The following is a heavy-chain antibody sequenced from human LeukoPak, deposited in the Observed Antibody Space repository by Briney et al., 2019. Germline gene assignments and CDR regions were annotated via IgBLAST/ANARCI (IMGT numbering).Heavy chain of an antibody. Sequence: GGSLRLSCAASGFTFSSYWMSWVRQAPGKGLEWVANIRQDGSEKYYVDSVKGRFTISRDNAKNSLYLQMNSLRAEDTAVYYCARDLPIDTAMVESNGFDYWGQGTLVTVSS. J-gene: IGHJ4*02. CDR1: GFTFSSYW. D-gene: IGHD5-18*01. CDR2: IRQDGSEK. CDR3: ARDLPIDTAMVESNGFDY. V-gene: IGHV3-7*01.